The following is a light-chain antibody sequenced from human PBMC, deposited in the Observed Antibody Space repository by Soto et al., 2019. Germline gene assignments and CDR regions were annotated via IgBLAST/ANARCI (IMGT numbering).Light chain of an antibody. V-gene: IGKV1-39*01. CDR1: QSIRRY. J-gene: IGKJ2*01. CDR2: AAS. CDR3: QQSYSTPYT. Sequence: DIQMTQSPSSLSASAGDRVTITCRASQSIRRYLNWYQQKPGKAPKLLLYAASSLQSGVPSRFSGSGSGTEFTLTICSLQPEDFATYYCQQSYSTPYTFGQGTKLEIK.